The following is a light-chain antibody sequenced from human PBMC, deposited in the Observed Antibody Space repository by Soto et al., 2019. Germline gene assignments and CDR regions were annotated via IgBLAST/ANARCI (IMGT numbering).Light chain of an antibody. CDR2: EVS. Sequence: QSALTQPPSASGSPGQSVTISCTGTSSDIGGFNFVSWYQQHPGKAPKLMIYEVSKRPSGVPDRFSGSKSVNTASLTVSGLQTEDEADYYCASYAGSDNVIFGGGTQLNVL. J-gene: IGLJ2*01. V-gene: IGLV2-8*01. CDR1: SSDIGGFNF. CDR3: ASYAGSDNVI.